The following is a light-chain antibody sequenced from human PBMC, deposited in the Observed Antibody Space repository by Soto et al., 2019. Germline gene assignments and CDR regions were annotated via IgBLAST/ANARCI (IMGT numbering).Light chain of an antibody. CDR2: DVN. CDR3: TSWTTSTTMI. CDR1: SSDIGAYNF. J-gene: IGLJ2*01. V-gene: IGLV2-14*03. Sequence: QSALTQPASVSGYPGQSITISCTGTSSDIGAYNFVSWYQQHPGKAPKLMLYDVNIRPSGVSNRFSGSNSGNTVSLTISGLQAEDEADYYCTSWTTSTTMIFGRGTKLTVL.